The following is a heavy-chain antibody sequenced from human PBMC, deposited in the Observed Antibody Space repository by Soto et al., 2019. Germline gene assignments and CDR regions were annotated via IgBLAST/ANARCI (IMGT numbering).Heavy chain of an antibody. CDR2: IYYSGST. Sequence: SETLSLTCTVSGGSISSYYWSWIRQPPGKGLEWIGYIYYSGSTNYNPSLKSRVTISVDTSKNQFSLKLNSMTAADTAVYYCGIQNSVQGSTSFDYWGEGTLATVSS. D-gene: IGHD3-16*01. J-gene: IGHJ4*02. CDR1: GGSISSYY. V-gene: IGHV4-59*08. CDR3: GIQNSVQGSTSFDY.